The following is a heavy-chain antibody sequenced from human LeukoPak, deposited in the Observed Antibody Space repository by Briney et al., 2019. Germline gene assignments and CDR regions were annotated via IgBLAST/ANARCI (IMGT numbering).Heavy chain of an antibody. V-gene: IGHV1-69*13. Sequence: ASVKVSCKASGGTFSSYAISWVRQAPGQGLEWMGGIIPIFGTANYAQKFQGRVTITADESTSTAYMELSSLRSGDTAVYYCARAKTVLRYFDWLYPDYWGQGTLVTVSS. CDR2: IIPIFGTA. D-gene: IGHD3-9*01. CDR3: ARAKTVLRYFDWLYPDY. CDR1: GGTFSSYA. J-gene: IGHJ4*02.